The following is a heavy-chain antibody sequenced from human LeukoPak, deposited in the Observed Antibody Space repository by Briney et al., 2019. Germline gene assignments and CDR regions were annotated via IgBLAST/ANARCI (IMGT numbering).Heavy chain of an antibody. CDR2: IAGSSDST. V-gene: IGHV3-23*01. CDR3: AKGTSYHDY. J-gene: IGHJ4*02. CDR1: GFTVSTNA. D-gene: IGHD3-16*02. Sequence: GESLKISCAASGFTVSTNAMSWVRQAPGKGLEWVSGIAGSSDSTYYADSVKGRFTISRDNSKNTLCLQMNSLRAEDTAVYYCAKGTSYHDYWGQGTLVTVSS.